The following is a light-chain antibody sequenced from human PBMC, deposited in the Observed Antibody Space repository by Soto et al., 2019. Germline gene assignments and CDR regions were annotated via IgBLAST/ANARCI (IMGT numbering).Light chain of an antibody. CDR2: SAS. CDR1: HGIRDD. J-gene: IGKJ1*01. CDR3: LQDYNYPWT. Sequence: AIQMTQSPSSLSASVGDRVTITCRASHGIRDDLGWYQQKPGKAPKLLIYSASSLQSGVPSRFSGSGSGTDFTLTISSLQPEDFATYYCLQDYNYPWTFGQGTKVDIK. V-gene: IGKV1-6*01.